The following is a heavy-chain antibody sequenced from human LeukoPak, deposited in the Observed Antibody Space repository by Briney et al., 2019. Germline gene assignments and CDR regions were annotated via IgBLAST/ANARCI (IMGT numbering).Heavy chain of an antibody. CDR3: ARAKSLVSGTASTYFDY. Sequence: PGGSLRLSCAASGFTFSSYEMNWVRQAPGKGLEWVSYISGSGNIIYYADSVKGRFTISRDNARNSLYLQMNSLRAEDTAVYYCARAKSLVSGTASTYFDYWGQGTLVTVSS. CDR2: ISGSGNII. CDR1: GFTFSSYE. J-gene: IGHJ4*02. V-gene: IGHV3-48*03. D-gene: IGHD1-14*01.